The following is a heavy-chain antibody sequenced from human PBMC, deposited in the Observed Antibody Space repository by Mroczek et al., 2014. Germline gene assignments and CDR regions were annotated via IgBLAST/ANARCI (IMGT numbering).Heavy chain of an antibody. CDR3: ARGAYDYVWGSPRYTADAFDV. CDR1: GYTFTAYY. D-gene: IGHD3-16*02. Sequence: QVQLVESGAEVKKPGASVKVSCRASGYTFTAYYMHWVRQAPGQGLEWLGWIHPNSGGTNYAQNFQDRVTMTRDPSISTAYMQVNRLTSDDTAVYYCARGAYDYVWGSPRYTADAFDVWGQGTTVTVSS. J-gene: IGHJ3*01. CDR2: IHPNSGGT. V-gene: IGHV1-2*02.